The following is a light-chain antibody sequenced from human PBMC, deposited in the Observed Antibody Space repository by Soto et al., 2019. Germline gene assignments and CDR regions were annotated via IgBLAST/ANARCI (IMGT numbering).Light chain of an antibody. V-gene: IGLV1-44*01. CDR1: SSNIGRNT. CDR3: AAWDDSLNGVV. Sequence: QSVLIQPPSASGTPGQRVTISCSGSSSNIGRNTVNWYQQFPGTAPKLLIYSNNQRPSGVPDRFSGSKSGTSASLAISGLQSEDEADYYCAAWDDSLNGVVFGGGTKLTVL. CDR2: SNN. J-gene: IGLJ2*01.